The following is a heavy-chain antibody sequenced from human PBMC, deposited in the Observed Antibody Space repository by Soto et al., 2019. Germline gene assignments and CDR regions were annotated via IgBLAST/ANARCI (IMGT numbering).Heavy chain of an antibody. CDR1: GDSVTGNTAG. Sequence: LSQTLSLTCVISGDSVTGNTAGWNWIRQSPSRGLEWLRRTYYRSKWYYDYAGSVKGRMTINPDTSRNQFSLQLNSVSPEDTAVYYWASGMLVRGAYYVGGWGQGTTVTVSS. D-gene: IGHD3-10*01. CDR2: TYYRSKWYY. J-gene: IGHJ6*02. CDR3: ASGMLVRGAYYVGG. V-gene: IGHV6-1*01.